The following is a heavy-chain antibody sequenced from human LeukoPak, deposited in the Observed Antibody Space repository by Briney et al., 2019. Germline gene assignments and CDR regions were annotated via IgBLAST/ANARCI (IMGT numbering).Heavy chain of an antibody. CDR2: IKQDGSER. CDR1: GFTFSSYA. D-gene: IGHD2-21*01. Sequence: GGSLRLSCAASGFTFSSYAMSWVRQAPGKGLEWVANIKQDGSERYYVDSVKGRFTISRDNAKSSLYLQMNSLRAEDTAVYYCAKSLVVVNDPPDYWGQGTLVTVSS. CDR3: AKSLVVVNDPPDY. J-gene: IGHJ4*02. V-gene: IGHV3-7*01.